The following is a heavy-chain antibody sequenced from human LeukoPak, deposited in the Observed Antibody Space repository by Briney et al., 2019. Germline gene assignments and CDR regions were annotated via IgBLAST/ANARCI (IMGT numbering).Heavy chain of an antibody. V-gene: IGHV4-39*01. Sequence: SETLSLTCTVSGGSISSSSYYWGWIRQPPGKGLEWVGNIYYSGSTYYNPSLKSRVTISVDTSKNQFSLKLASVTAADTAVYYCASWYSSTWYRGFDYWGQGTLVTVSS. CDR3: ASWYSSTWYRGFDY. J-gene: IGHJ4*02. CDR1: GGSISSSSYY. D-gene: IGHD6-13*01. CDR2: IYYSGST.